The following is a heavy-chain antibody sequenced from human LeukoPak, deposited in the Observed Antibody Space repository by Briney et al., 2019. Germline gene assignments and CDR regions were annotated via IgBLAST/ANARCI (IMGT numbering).Heavy chain of an antibody. CDR1: GFTFSTYG. CDR3: GKSRIGFSGLVDL. CDR2: ISGSSDSI. D-gene: IGHD1-26*01. Sequence: GGSLGLSCAASGFTFSTYGMQWVRQVPGKGLEWVSYISGSSDSIKYAESVRGRFTNSRDNAKNSLYLHLNSLRAEDTAVYYCGKSRIGFSGLVDLWGQGTLVTVSS. V-gene: IGHV3-48*04. J-gene: IGHJ5*02.